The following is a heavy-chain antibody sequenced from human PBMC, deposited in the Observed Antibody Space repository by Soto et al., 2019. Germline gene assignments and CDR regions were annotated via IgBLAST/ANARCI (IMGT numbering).Heavy chain of an antibody. Sequence: ASVKVSCKASGYTFTSYAMHWVRQAPGQRLEWMGWINAGNGNTKYSQKFQGRVTITRDTSASTAYMELSSLRSEDTAVYYCARDARGGAGEWDYYYYMDVWGKGTTVTVS. CDR3: ARDARGGAGEWDYYYYMDV. CDR2: INAGNGNT. CDR1: GYTFTSYA. D-gene: IGHD1-26*01. V-gene: IGHV1-3*01. J-gene: IGHJ6*03.